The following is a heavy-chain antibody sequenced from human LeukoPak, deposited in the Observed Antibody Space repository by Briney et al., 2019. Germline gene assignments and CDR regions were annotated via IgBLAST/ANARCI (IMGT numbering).Heavy chain of an antibody. J-gene: IGHJ4*02. CDR3: ARRYCSGGRCPNYFDY. CDR2: ISYDGSNK. D-gene: IGHD2-15*01. Sequence: GSLRLSCAASGFTFNNYAMHWVRQAPGKGLEWVAVISYDGSNKYYADSVKGRFTISRDNSKNTLYLQMDSLRAEDTAVYYCARRYCSGGRCPNYFDYWGQGTLVTVFS. CDR1: GFTFNNYA. V-gene: IGHV3-30*04.